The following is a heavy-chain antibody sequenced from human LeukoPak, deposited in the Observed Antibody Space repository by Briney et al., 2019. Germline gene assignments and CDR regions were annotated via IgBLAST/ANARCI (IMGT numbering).Heavy chain of an antibody. V-gene: IGHV4-30-2*01. CDR1: GGSFSSGGYY. Sequence: SETLSLTCTVSGGSFSSGGYYWSWIRQPPGKGLEWIGYIYHSGSTYYNPSLKSRVTISVDRSKNQFSLKLSSVTAADTAVYYCASLILGKVDYWGQGTLVTVSS. CDR2: IYHSGST. D-gene: IGHD7-27*01. CDR3: ASLILGKVDY. J-gene: IGHJ4*02.